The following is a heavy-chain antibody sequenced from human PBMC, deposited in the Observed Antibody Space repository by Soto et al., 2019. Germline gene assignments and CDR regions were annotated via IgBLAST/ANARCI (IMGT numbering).Heavy chain of an antibody. CDR3: AEDGIREVRSVSAFLLNRSSDL. CDR2: IYYSGST. J-gene: IGHJ2*01. Sequence: PGKGLEWIGYIYYSGSTNYNPSLKSRVTISVDTSKNQFSLKLSSVTAADTAVYFQAEDGIREVRSVSAFLLNRSSDL. D-gene: IGHD3-10*01. V-gene: IGHV4-59*01.